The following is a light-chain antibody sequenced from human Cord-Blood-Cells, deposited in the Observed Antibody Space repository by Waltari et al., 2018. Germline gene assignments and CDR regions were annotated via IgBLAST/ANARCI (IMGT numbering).Light chain of an antibody. Sequence: QSALTQPPSASGSPGQSVTISCTGTSSDVGGCNSVSWYQQHPGKAPKLMIYEVSKRPSGVPDRFSGSKSGNTASLTVSGLQAEDEADYYCSSYAGSNNLVFGGGTKLTVL. CDR3: SSYAGSNNLV. V-gene: IGLV2-8*01. CDR1: SSDVGGCNS. CDR2: EVS. J-gene: IGLJ2*01.